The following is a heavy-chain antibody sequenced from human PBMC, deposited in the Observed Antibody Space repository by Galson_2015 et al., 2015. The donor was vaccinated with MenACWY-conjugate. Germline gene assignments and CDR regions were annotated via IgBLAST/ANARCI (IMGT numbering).Heavy chain of an antibody. D-gene: IGHD6-13*01. CDR2: ISSASGNI. V-gene: IGHV3-21*01. CDR3: ARKSYSSSWSTEGYFDY. J-gene: IGHJ4*02. Sequence: SLRLSCAASGFSLSRYSMHWVRQAPGKGLEWVSLISSASGNIHYADSVKGRFTISRDNAKNSLYLQMNSLRAEDTAFYYCARKSYSSSWSTEGYFDYWGQGTLVTFSS. CDR1: GFSLSRYS.